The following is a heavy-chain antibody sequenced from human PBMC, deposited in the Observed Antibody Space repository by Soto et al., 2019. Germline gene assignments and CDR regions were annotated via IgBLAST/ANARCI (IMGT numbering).Heavy chain of an antibody. CDR3: ARDRWGSYSHDY. Sequence: SVRVLGRTSGGVFSNYAINWVRQAPGQGREWRGGIIPVFGTADYPQKFQGRVTMPADESTTTAYMELTSLKTEDTAVYFCARDRWGSYSHDYWGQGTLVTVSS. D-gene: IGHD1-26*01. CDR2: IIPVFGTA. J-gene: IGHJ4*02. V-gene: IGHV1-69*13. CDR1: GGVFSNYA.